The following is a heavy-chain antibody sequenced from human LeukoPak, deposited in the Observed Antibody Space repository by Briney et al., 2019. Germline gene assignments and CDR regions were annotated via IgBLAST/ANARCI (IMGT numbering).Heavy chain of an antibody. CDR1: GGSFSGYY. J-gene: IGHJ6*02. CDR3: ARDNVRGYYGMDV. V-gene: IGHV4-34*01. D-gene: IGHD2-8*01. Sequence: PSETLSLTCAVYGGSFSGYYWSWIRQPPGKGLEWIGEINHSGSTNYNPSLKSRVTISVDTSKNQFSLKLSSVTAADTAVYYCARDNVRGYYGMDVWGQGTTVTVSS. CDR2: INHSGST.